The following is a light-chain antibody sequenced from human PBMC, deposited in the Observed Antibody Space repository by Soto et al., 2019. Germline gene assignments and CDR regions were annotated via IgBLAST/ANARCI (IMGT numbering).Light chain of an antibody. J-gene: IGKJ1*01. CDR2: KAS. Sequence: DIQMTQSPSTLSASVGDRVIITCRASQSISNWLAWYQQKPGKAPNLLIYKASSLKSGVPSRFSGSGSGTEFTLTISCLQPDDFATYYCQPYDTYWTFGQGTKVEFK. V-gene: IGKV1-5*03. CDR1: QSISNW. CDR3: QPYDTYWT.